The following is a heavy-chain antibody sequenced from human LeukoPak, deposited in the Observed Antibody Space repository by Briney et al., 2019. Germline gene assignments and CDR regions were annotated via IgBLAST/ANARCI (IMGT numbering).Heavy chain of an antibody. V-gene: IGHV3-7*05. D-gene: IGHD6-6*01. CDR1: GFTFSSYW. J-gene: IGHJ4*02. CDR3: ARIGYSSSSFDF. Sequence: GGSLRLSCAASGFTFSSYWMSWVRQAPGKELEWVANIKQDGSVEYYVVSVKGRFTISRDNAKESLYLQMNSLRAEDTAVYYCARIGYSSSSFDFWGQGTLVTVSS. CDR2: IKQDGSVE.